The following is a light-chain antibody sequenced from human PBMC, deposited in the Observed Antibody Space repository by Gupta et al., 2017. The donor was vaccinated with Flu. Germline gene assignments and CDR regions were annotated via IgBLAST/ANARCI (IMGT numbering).Light chain of an antibody. CDR1: QSVSSN. V-gene: IGKV3-15*01. CDR3: QQYNNWPGYT. J-gene: IGKJ2*01. Sequence: ETVMTQYPATLSVSPGERATHSCRASQSVSSNLAWYQQKPAQAPRHLIYGTSTRATGIPARFSGSGSGTEFTLTISILQSEDFAVYYCQQYNNWPGYTFGQGTKLEIK. CDR2: GTS.